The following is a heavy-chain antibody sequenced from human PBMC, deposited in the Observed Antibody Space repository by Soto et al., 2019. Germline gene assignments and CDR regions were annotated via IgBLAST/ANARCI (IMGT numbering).Heavy chain of an antibody. CDR2: VSHDGRNT. V-gene: IGHV3-30*18. Sequence: VQLVESGGGVVQPGRSLRLSCAASGFTFSDYAMHWVRQAPGKGLEWVAVVSHDGRNTHYADSVKVRFTISRDSSKNTVSLEMTRLRAEDTAVYYCAKGGRQWLVTSDFNYCGQGALVTVSS. D-gene: IGHD6-19*01. J-gene: IGHJ4*02. CDR3: AKGGRQWLVTSDFNY. CDR1: GFTFSDYA.